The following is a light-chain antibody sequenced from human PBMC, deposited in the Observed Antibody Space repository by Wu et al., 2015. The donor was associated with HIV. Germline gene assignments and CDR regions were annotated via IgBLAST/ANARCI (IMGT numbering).Light chain of an antibody. J-gene: IGKJ1*01. CDR3: QQYNFMWT. Sequence: SVGDTSLHHLRASQNINMNLAWYKQRPGKAPELLISKASTLETGVPSRFSGSGSETEFTLTISSLQPDDIATYYCQQYNFMWTFGQGTKVEIK. CDR1: QNINMN. V-gene: IGKV1-5*03. CDR2: KAS.